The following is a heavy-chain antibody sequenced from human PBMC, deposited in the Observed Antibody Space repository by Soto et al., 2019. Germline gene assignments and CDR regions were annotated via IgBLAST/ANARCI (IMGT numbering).Heavy chain of an antibody. D-gene: IGHD2-2*02. CDR3: AADRGDIPADY. V-gene: IGHV1-58*01. CDR1: GFTFTSSA. J-gene: IGHJ4*02. Sequence: AAVKVSCKASGFTFTSSAVQWVRPARGQRREWIGWVVVGSGNTNYAQKFQERVTITRDMSTSTAYMELSSLRSEDTAVYYCAADRGDIPADYWGQGTLVTVSS. CDR2: VVVGSGNT.